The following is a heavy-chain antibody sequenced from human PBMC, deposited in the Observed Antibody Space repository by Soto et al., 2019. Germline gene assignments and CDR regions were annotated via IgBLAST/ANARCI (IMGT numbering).Heavy chain of an antibody. CDR3: ARESYYNSNALGGMDV. V-gene: IGHV3-21*01. CDR1: GFTFSSYS. Sequence: GGSLRLSCAASGFTFSSYSMNWVRQAPGKGLEWVSSISSSSSYIYYADSVKGRFTISRDNAKNSLYLQMNSLRAEDTAVYYCARESYYNSNALGGMDVWGKGTTVTVSS. J-gene: IGHJ6*04. D-gene: IGHD3-10*01. CDR2: ISSSSSYI.